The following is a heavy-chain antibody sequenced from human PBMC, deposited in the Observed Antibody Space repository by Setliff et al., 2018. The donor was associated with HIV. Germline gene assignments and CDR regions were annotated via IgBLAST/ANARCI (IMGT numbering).Heavy chain of an antibody. V-gene: IGHV1-69*10. D-gene: IGHD6-13*01. J-gene: IGHJ3*02. CDR1: RGTFTSYA. CDR3: ARVLKGYSSSYEAFDI. Sequence: ASVKVSCKTSRGTFTSYAFTWVRQAPGQGLEWMGGIISVLNVATYAQKYQGRVTITADKSTSTVYMELSSLRSEDSAVYYCARVLKGYSSSYEAFDIWGQGTMVT. CDR2: IISVLNVA.